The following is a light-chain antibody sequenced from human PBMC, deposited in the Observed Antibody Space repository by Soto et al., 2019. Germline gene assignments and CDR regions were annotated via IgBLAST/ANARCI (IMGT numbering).Light chain of an antibody. V-gene: IGKV3-20*01. CDR1: QRVSGGS. CDR3: QQYVSSPRT. Sequence: EIVLTQSPGTLTLSPGERATLSCRASQRVSGGSFAWYQQKACPAPRSLHLCPSTRAPGIPDRFSGSGSGTDFTLTISRLEPEDFAVYYCQQYVSSPRTFGQGTKVDIK. J-gene: IGKJ1*01. CDR2: CPS.